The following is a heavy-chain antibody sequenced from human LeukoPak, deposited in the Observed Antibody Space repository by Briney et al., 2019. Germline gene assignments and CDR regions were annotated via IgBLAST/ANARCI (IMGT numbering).Heavy chain of an antibody. CDR2: INHSGST. CDR1: GGAISSGSYY. CDR3: ARRGLRGIQLWFQPFDY. J-gene: IGHJ4*02. Sequence: SSETLSLTCTVSGGAISSGSYYWSWIRQSAGKGLEWIGEINHSGSTNYNPSLKSRVTISVDTSKNQFSLKLSSVTAADTAVYYCARRGLRGIQLWFQPFDYWGQGTLVTVSS. V-gene: IGHV4-61*10. D-gene: IGHD5-18*01.